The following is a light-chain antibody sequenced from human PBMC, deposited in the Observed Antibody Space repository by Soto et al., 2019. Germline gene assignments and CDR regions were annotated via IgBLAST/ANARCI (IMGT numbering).Light chain of an antibody. J-gene: IGKJ1*01. CDR2: GAS. CDR3: QQYTARPPWT. CDR1: HHVATN. Sequence: EIVMTQSPVTLSVSPGERATLSCRASHHVATNLAWYQQKPGQPPRLLIYGASTRATGVSARFSGSGSGTEFTHTISSLQSDDFAVYYCQQYTARPPWTFGQGTRV. V-gene: IGKV3-15*01.